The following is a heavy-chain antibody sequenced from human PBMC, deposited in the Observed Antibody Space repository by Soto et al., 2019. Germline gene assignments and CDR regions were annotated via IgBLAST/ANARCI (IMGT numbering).Heavy chain of an antibody. D-gene: IGHD2-15*01. CDR1: GVTLRDYY. Sequence: PGGSLGLSGASSGVTLRDYYMSWIRQAPGKGLEWVSYISSSGSTIYYADSVKGRFTISRDNAKNSLYLQMNSLRAEDTAVYYCARDLVVVARGWFDPWGQGTLVTVPS. CDR2: ISSSGSTI. J-gene: IGHJ5*02. CDR3: ARDLVVVARGWFDP. V-gene: IGHV3-11*01.